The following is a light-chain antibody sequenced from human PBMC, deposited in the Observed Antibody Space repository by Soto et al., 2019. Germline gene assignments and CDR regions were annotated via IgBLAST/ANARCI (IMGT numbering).Light chain of an antibody. CDR1: QSISRY. Sequence: DIQMTQSPSSLSASVGDRVTITCRASQSISRYLNWYQHKPGKAPNLLIYAASSLQSGVPSRFSGSGSGTDFNLTISGLQTEDFATYYCQQSYSFWTFGQGTKVEIK. CDR2: AAS. J-gene: IGKJ1*01. V-gene: IGKV1-39*01. CDR3: QQSYSFWT.